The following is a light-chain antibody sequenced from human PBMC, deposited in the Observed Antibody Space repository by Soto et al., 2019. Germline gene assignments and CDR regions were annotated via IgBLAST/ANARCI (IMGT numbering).Light chain of an antibody. J-gene: IGKJ1*01. CDR2: KAS. Sequence: IQMTQSPSSLSASLGDRVTITCRASQAIGTDLGWYRQKPGKAPKRLIYKASTLKSGVPSRFSGSGSGTEFTLTISSLQPDDFATYYCQHYNSYSEAFGQGTKVDIK. V-gene: IGKV1-17*01. CDR1: QAIGTD. CDR3: QHYNSYSEA.